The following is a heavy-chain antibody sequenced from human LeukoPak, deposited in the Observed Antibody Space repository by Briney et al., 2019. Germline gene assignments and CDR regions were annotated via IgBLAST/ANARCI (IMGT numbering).Heavy chain of an antibody. V-gene: IGHV4-59*12. D-gene: IGHD1-26*01. CDR2: FFYSGST. Sequence: PSETLSLTCTVSGGSISSYYWSWIRQPPGKGLEWIGYFFYSGSTNYNPSFKSRVTMSIDTSKNQFSLKLSSVTAADTAVYYCARAEGGSYLDYWGQGTLVTVSS. J-gene: IGHJ4*02. CDR1: GGSISSYY. CDR3: ARAEGGSYLDY.